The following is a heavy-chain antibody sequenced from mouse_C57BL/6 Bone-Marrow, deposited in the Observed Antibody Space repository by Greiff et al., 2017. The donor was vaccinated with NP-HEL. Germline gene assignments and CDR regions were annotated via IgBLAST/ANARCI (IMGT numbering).Heavy chain of an antibody. J-gene: IGHJ2*01. CDR2: IYPGNGNT. CDR1: GFNFKNTC. Sequence: EVQLQQSVAELVRPGASVKLSCTASGFNFKNTCMHWVKQRPEQGLEWIGRIYPGNGNTKYAPKFQGKATIAADTSSTTAYLQLSSLTSEDTAIYSCAIGLLGRYFDDRGQGPTLTVSS. D-gene: IGHD3-1*01. CDR3: AIGLLGRYFDD. V-gene: IGHV14-3*01.